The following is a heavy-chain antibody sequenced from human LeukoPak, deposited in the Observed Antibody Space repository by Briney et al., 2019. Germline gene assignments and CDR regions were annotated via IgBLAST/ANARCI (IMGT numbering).Heavy chain of an antibody. CDR3: ETDLEYDILPGPLVYYYYGMDV. D-gene: IGHD3-9*01. J-gene: IGHJ6*02. CDR1: GGTFSSYA. V-gene: IGHV1-69*04. CDR2: IIPILGIA. Sequence: ASVKVSCKASGGTFSSYAISWVRQAPGQGLEWMGRIIPILGIANYAQKLQGRVKITADKSTSTAYIDLSSLRSEDTAVYYCETDLEYDILPGPLVYYYYGMDVWGQGTTVTVSS.